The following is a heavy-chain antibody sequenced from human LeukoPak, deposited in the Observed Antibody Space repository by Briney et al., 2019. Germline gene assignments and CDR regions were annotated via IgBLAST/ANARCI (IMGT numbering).Heavy chain of an antibody. J-gene: IGHJ4*02. Sequence: GSSLRLSCAASGFTFSSYGMHWVRQAPGKGLEWVAVIWYDGSNKYYADSVKGRFTISRDNSKNTLYLQMNSLRAEDTAVYYCAREDHAYSSSWYLHYWGQGTLVTVSS. CDR2: IWYDGSNK. V-gene: IGHV3-33*01. CDR3: AREDHAYSSSWYLHY. D-gene: IGHD6-13*01. CDR1: GFTFSSYG.